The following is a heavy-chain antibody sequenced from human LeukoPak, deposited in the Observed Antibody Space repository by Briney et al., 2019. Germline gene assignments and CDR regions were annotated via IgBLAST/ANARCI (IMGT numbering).Heavy chain of an antibody. V-gene: IGHV3-74*01. CDR1: GLTCASYW. CDR2: VNSDGSST. Sequence: GAALTLACAASGLTCASYWMRVVRRAPGKGLVWVSRVNSDGSSTTYADSVKGRFTISRDNAKNTLYLQMNSLRAEDTAVYYCARGSYYGMDVWGQGTTVTVSS. CDR3: ARGSYYGMDV. J-gene: IGHJ6*02.